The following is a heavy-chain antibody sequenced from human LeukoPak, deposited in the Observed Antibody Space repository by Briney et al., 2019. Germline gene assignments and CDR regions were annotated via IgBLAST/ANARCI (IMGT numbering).Heavy chain of an antibody. CDR2: IYYSGST. Sequence: PSETLSLTCTVSGGSISSSRYYWGWIRQPPGKGLEWIGSIYYSGSTYYDPSLKSRVTISVDTSKNQFSLKLSSVTAADTAVYYCARCPYDYGDFGFDYWGQGTLVTVSS. CDR3: ARCPYDYGDFGFDY. J-gene: IGHJ4*02. D-gene: IGHD4-17*01. CDR1: GGSISSSRYY. V-gene: IGHV4-39*01.